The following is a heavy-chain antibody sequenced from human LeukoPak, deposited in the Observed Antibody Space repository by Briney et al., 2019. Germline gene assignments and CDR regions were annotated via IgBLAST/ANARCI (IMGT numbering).Heavy chain of an antibody. J-gene: IGHJ4*02. CDR2: ISGSGGST. Sequence: GGSLRLSCAASGFTFSNAWMNWVRQAPGKGLEWVSAISGSGGSTYYADSVKGRFTISRDNSKNTLYLQMNSLRAEDTAVYYCARGIPIVVVVAAPDSTHGYYFDYWGQGTLVTVSS. CDR1: GFTFSNAW. CDR3: ARGIPIVVVVAAPDSTHGYYFDY. D-gene: IGHD2-15*01. V-gene: IGHV3-23*01.